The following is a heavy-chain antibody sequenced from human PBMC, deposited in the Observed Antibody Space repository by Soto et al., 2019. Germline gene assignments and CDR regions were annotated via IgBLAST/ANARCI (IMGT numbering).Heavy chain of an antibody. CDR3: ARDRSSSSGGFYFDY. V-gene: IGHV3-21*01. D-gene: IGHD6-6*01. J-gene: IGHJ4*02. Sequence: LRLSCAASGFTFSTYNMNWVRQAPGKGLEWVSSITGSSGYKYYADSVKGRFTISRDNAKNSLYLQMSSLRAEDTAVYYCARDRSSSSGGFYFDYWGQGTLVTVSS. CDR1: GFTFSTYN. CDR2: ITGSSGYK.